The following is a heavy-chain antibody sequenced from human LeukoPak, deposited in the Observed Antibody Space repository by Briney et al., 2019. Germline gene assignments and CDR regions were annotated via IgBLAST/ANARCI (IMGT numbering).Heavy chain of an antibody. CDR2: ISSRSSYR. CDR1: GFPFQNYN. D-gene: IGHD3-22*01. CDR3: SSVQNDYDGSGNC. J-gene: IGHJ4*02. V-gene: IGHV3-21*06. Sequence: GGSLRLSCAASGFPFQNYNMHWVRQAPGKGLEWVSSISSRSSYRYYADSVKGRFTISRDNAKNTLYLQIKRLRGEYTSVYYCSSVQNDYDGSGNCWGQGTLVTVSS.